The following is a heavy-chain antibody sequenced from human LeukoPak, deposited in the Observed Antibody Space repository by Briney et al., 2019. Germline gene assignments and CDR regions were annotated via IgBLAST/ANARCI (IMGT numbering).Heavy chain of an antibody. D-gene: IGHD3-22*01. J-gene: IGHJ3*02. CDR1: GYTFTGYY. V-gene: IGHV1-2*02. CDR3: ARAGVWDYSDSSGYHNAAFDI. CDR2: INPNNGDT. Sequence: GASVKVSCKASGYTFTGYYMHWVRQAPGQGLEWMGWINPNNGDTHYAQKFQGRVTVTRDTSISTAYMDLSRLRSDDTAVYYCARAGVWDYSDSSGYHNAAFDIWGQGTMVTVSS.